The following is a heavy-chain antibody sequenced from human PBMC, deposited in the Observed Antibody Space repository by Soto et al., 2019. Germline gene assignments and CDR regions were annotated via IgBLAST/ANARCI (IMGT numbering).Heavy chain of an antibody. Sequence: GASVKVSCKASGYTFTSYAMHWVRQAPGQRLEWMGWINAGNGNTKYSQKFQGRVTMTTDTSTSTAYMELRSLRSDDTAVYYCARRSSTNYYYGMDVWGQGTTVTVSS. CDR3: ARRSSTNYYYGMDV. J-gene: IGHJ6*02. CDR1: GYTFTSYA. D-gene: IGHD2-2*01. CDR2: INAGNGNT. V-gene: IGHV1-3*01.